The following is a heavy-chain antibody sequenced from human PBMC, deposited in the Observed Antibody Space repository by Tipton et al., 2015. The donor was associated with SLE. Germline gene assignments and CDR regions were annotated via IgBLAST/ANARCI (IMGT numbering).Heavy chain of an antibody. J-gene: IGHJ5*02. CDR2: VSDSGGST. D-gene: IGHD2-2*01. CDR1: GFTFSSYA. CDR3: AKWTGSTRRLHKWFDP. Sequence: SLRLSCAASGFTFSSYAMTWVRQAPGKGLEWVSGVSDSGGSTYYADSVKGRFTISRDNSKNTLFVQMNSLRAEDTAVYYCAKWTGSTRRLHKWFDPWGQGTLVTVSS. V-gene: IGHV3-23*01.